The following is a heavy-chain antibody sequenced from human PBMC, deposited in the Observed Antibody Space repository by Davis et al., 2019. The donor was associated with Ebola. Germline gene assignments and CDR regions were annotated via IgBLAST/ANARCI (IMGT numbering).Heavy chain of an antibody. Sequence: GGSLRLSCAASGSTFSSYAMSWVRQPPGKGLEWVSAISGSGGSTYYADSVKGRFTISRDNSKNTLYLQMNSLRAEATAVYYCAKARGSDIVRGVYASQYYYGMDVWGQGTTVTVSS. CDR1: GSTFSSYA. J-gene: IGHJ6*02. CDR2: ISGSGGST. D-gene: IGHD2-8*02. CDR3: AKARGSDIVRGVYASQYYYGMDV. V-gene: IGHV3-23*01.